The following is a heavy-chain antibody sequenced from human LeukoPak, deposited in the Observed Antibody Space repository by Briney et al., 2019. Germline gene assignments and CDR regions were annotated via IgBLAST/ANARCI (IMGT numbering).Heavy chain of an antibody. CDR3: AKESSSGYYFSNSDY. Sequence: GRSLRLSCAASGFTFSSYGMHWVRQAPGKGLEWVAVISYDGSNKYYADSVKGRFTISRDNSKNTLYLQMNSLRAEDTAVYYCAKESSSGYYFSNSDYWGQGTLVTVSS. CDR1: GFTFSSYG. CDR2: ISYDGSNK. V-gene: IGHV3-30*18. D-gene: IGHD3-22*01. J-gene: IGHJ4*02.